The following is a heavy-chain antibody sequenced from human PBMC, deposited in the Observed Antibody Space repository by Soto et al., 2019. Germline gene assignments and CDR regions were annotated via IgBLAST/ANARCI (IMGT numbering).Heavy chain of an antibody. CDR3: ARARPSRVALGYSSGWYGY. CDR1: GGSFSGYY. V-gene: IGHV4-34*01. CDR2: INHSGST. Sequence: SETLSLTCAVYGGSFSGYYWSWIRQPPGKGLEWIGEINHSGSTNYNPSLKSRVTISVDTSKNQFSLKLSSVTAADTAVYYCARARPSRVALGYSSGWYGYWGQGTLVTVSS. D-gene: IGHD6-19*01. J-gene: IGHJ4*02.